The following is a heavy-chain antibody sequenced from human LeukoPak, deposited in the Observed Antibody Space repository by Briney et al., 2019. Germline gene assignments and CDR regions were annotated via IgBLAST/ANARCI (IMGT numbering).Heavy chain of an antibody. CDR3: ARDPPSGSGYSYGLYYFDY. CDR2: ISYDGSNK. Sequence: GGSLRLSCAASGFTFSSYAMHWVRQAPGKGLEWVAVISYDGSNKYYADSVKGRFTISRDNSKNTLYLQMNSLRAEDTAVYYCARDPPSGSGYSYGLYYFDYWGQGTLVTVSS. J-gene: IGHJ4*02. V-gene: IGHV3-30-3*01. D-gene: IGHD5-18*01. CDR1: GFTFSSYA.